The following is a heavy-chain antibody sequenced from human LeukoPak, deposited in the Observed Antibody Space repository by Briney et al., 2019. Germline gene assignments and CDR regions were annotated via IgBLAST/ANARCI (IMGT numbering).Heavy chain of an antibody. Sequence: ASVKVSCKASGYTFTGYYMHWVRQAPGQGLEWMGRINPNSGGTNYAQKFQGRVTMTRDTSISTAYMELSRLSSDDTAVYYCARIGEVGYYDSSGRGDAFDIWGQGTMVTVSS. V-gene: IGHV1-2*06. CDR2: INPNSGGT. J-gene: IGHJ3*02. CDR3: ARIGEVGYYDSSGRGDAFDI. CDR1: GYTFTGYY. D-gene: IGHD3-22*01.